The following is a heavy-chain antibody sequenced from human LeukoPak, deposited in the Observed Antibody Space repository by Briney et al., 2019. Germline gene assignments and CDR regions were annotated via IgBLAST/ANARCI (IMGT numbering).Heavy chain of an antibody. CDR3: ARDPEWELRSSYCYYGMDV. CDR2: ISAYNGNT. CDR1: GYTFTSYG. D-gene: IGHD1-26*01. J-gene: IGHJ6*02. V-gene: IGHV1-18*01. Sequence: ASVKVSCKASGYTFTSYGISWVRQAPGQGLEWMGWISAYNGNTNYAQKLQGRVTMTTDTSTSTAYMELRSLRSDDTAVYYCARDPEWELRSSYCYYGMDVWGQGTTVTVSS.